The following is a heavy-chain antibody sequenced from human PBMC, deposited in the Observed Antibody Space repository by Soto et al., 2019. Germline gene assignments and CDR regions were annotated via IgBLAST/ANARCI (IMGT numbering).Heavy chain of an antibody. J-gene: IGHJ5*02. V-gene: IGHV3-30*18. Sequence: QPGGSLRLSCAASGFTFSSYGMHWVRQAPGKGLEWVAVISYDGSNKYYADSVKGRFTISRDNSKNTLYLQMNSLRAEDTAVYFCAKCPSVVLVPSTLGGNNWFDPWGQGTLVTVSS. CDR2: ISYDGSNK. D-gene: IGHD2-15*01. CDR1: GFTFSSYG. CDR3: AKCPSVVLVPSTLGGNNWFDP.